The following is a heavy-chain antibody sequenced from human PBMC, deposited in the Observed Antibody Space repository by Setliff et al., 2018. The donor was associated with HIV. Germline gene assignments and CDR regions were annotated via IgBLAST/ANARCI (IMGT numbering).Heavy chain of an antibody. CDR2: IYYGGST. CDR3: ARHKDPPGSRWIFYYYYMDL. D-gene: IGHD6-13*01. CDR1: AYSISSGYY. Sequence: SETLSLTCAVSAYSISSGYYWGWIRQPPGKGLEWIGSIYYGGSTSYNPSLSSRLTISVDTSKNQVSLRLSSVTAADTGVYYCARHKDPPGSRWIFYYYYMDLWGGGTTVTVSS. V-gene: IGHV4-38-2*01. J-gene: IGHJ6*03.